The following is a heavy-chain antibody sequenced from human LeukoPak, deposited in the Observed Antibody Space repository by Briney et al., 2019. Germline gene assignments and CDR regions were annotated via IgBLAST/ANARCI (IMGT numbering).Heavy chain of an antibody. D-gene: IGHD3-3*01. CDR2: IYTSGST. Sequence: SQTLSLTCTVSGGSISSGSYYWTWIRQPAGKGLEWIGRIYTSGSTNYNPSLKSRVTISVDTSKNQFSLQLSSVTAADTAVYYCARDRSGSYFDYWGQGTLVTVSS. CDR1: GGSISSGSYY. CDR3: ARDRSGSYFDY. V-gene: IGHV4-61*02. J-gene: IGHJ4*02.